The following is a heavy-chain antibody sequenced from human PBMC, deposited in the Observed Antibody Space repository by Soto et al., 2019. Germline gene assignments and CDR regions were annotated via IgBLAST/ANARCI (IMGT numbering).Heavy chain of an antibody. CDR1: GGSFSGYY. D-gene: IGHD3-10*01. CDR2: INHSGST. J-gene: IGHJ2*01. Sequence: SETLSVTCAVEGGSFSGYYWSCIRKPPGKGLEWIGEINHSGSTNYNPSLKSRVTISVDTSKNQFSLKLSSVTAADTAVYYCARAGVVRGVIKARWYFDLWGRGTLVTVSS. CDR3: ARAGVVRGVIKARWYFDL. V-gene: IGHV4-34*01.